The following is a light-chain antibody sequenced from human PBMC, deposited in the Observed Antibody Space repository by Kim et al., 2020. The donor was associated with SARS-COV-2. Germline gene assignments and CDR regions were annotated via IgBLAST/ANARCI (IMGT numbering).Light chain of an antibody. Sequence: QSALTQPRSVSGSPGQSVTISCTGTSTDVGGYNYVSWYQHHPGKAPKLIIYGVTKRPSGVPDRFSGSKSGNTASLTISGLQAEDEADYYCCSYAGTDPSKVFGTGTKGTVL. V-gene: IGLV2-11*01. J-gene: IGLJ1*01. CDR1: STDVGGYNY. CDR2: GVT. CDR3: CSYAGTDPSKV.